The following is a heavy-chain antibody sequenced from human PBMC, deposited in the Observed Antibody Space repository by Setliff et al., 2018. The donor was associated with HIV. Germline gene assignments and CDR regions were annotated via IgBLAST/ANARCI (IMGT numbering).Heavy chain of an antibody. J-gene: IGHJ4*02. Sequence: SETLSLTCTVSGGSISSGSYYWSWIRQPAGKGLEWIGHIYTSGSTNYNPSLKSRVTISVDTSKNQFSLRLTSVAAADTAVYYCARERSRGYTDPPRFDYWGQGTLVTVSS. CDR1: GGSISSGSYY. CDR3: ARERSRGYTDPPRFDY. V-gene: IGHV4-61*09. D-gene: IGHD5-18*01. CDR2: IYTSGST.